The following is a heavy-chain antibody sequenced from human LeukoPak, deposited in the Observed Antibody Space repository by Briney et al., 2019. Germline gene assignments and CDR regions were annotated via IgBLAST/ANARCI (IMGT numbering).Heavy chain of an antibody. J-gene: IGHJ4*02. D-gene: IGHD6-13*01. V-gene: IGHV3-66*01. CDR1: GFTVSSNY. Sequence: GGSLRLSCAASGFTVSSNYMSWVRQAPGKGLEWVSVIYSGGSTYYADSVKGRFTISRDNSKNTLYLQMNSLSAEDTAAYYCARAVSVAAAFHYWGQGTLVTVSS. CDR2: IYSGGST. CDR3: ARAVSVAAAFHY.